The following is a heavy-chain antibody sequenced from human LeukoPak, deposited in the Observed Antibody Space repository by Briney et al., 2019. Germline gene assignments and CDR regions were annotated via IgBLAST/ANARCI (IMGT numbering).Heavy chain of an antibody. D-gene: IGHD6-25*01. V-gene: IGHV3-48*03. Sequence: PGGSLRLSCAASGFTFSSYEMNCVRQAPGKGLEWVSYISSGGTSIYYADSVKGRFTISRDNAKNSLYLQMNSLRAEDTAVYYCARGRRYYFDYWGQGTLVTVSS. CDR1: GFTFSSYE. J-gene: IGHJ4*02. CDR3: ARGRRYYFDY. CDR2: ISSGGTSI.